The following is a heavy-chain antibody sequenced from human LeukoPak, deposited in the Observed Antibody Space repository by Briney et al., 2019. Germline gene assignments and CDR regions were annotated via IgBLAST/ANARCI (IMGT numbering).Heavy chain of an antibody. CDR3: ARGSYGADEDAFDI. V-gene: IGHV4-59*01. J-gene: IGHJ3*02. Sequence: SETLSLTCTVSGGSISSYYWSWIRQPPGKGLEWIGYIYYSGSTNYNPSLKSRVTISVDTSKNQFSLKLSSVTAADTAVYYCARGSYGADEDAFDIWGQGTMVTVSS. CDR2: IYYSGST. CDR1: GGSISSYY. D-gene: IGHD1-26*01.